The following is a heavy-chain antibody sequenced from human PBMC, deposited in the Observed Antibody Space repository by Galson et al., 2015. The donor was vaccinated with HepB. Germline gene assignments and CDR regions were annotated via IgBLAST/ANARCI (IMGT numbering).Heavy chain of an antibody. D-gene: IGHD6-19*01. Sequence: QSGAEVKKPGESLKISCMGSGYSFTSYWIGWVRQRPGKGLVWMGMIYPGDSDTRYSASFQGQVTISADKSISTAYLQWSSLKASGTAMYYCARLSSSVCYLGASDNWGQGTLVTVSS. CDR2: IYPGDSDT. CDR3: ARLSSSVCYLGASDN. V-gene: IGHV5-51*03. J-gene: IGHJ4*02. CDR1: GYSFTSYW.